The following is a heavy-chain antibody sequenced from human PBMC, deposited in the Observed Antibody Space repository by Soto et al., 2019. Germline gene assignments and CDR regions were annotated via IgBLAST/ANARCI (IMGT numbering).Heavy chain of an antibody. CDR3: AREVSHGYVLRGMDV. J-gene: IGHJ6*02. D-gene: IGHD5-18*01. CDR1: KFTITSYW. Sequence: EVQLVESGGGLVQPGGSVRLSCADSKFTITSYWMHWVRQAPGKGLVWVSRINSDGSSISYADAVKGRFTISRDNAKNTLYLQMNSLRVEDTAGYYCAREVSHGYVLRGMDVWGQGTTVTVFS. CDR2: INSDGSSI. V-gene: IGHV3-74*01.